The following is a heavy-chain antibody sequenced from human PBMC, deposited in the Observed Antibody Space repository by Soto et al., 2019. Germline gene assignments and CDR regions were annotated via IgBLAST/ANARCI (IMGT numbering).Heavy chain of an antibody. CDR1: GFTFTSSA. V-gene: IGHV1-58*02. D-gene: IGHD2-15*01. Sequence: SVKVSCKASGFTFTSSAMQWVRQARGQRLEWIGWIVVGSGNTNYAQKFQERVTITRDMSTSTAYMELSSLRSEDTAVYYCAAARGYCSGGSCFSLPDYWGQGTLVTVSS. CDR2: IVVGSGNT. J-gene: IGHJ4*02. CDR3: AAARGYCSGGSCFSLPDY.